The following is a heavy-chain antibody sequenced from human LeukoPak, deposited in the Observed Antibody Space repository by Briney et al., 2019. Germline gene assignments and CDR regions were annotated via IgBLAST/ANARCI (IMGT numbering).Heavy chain of an antibody. CDR1: GYTFTSYQ. D-gene: IGHD3-10*01. J-gene: IGHJ2*01. CDR3: ARAGYWYFDL. Sequence: ASVKVSCKASGYTFTSYQMHWVRQAPGQGLEWVGIINPSGGSTAYAQKFQGRVTMTRDTSTSTVYMELSRLRSDDTAVYYCARAGYWYFDLWGRGTLVTVSS. CDR2: INPSGGST. V-gene: IGHV1-46*01.